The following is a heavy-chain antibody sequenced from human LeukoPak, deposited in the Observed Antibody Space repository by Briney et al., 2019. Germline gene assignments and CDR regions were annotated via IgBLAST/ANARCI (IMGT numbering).Heavy chain of an antibody. CDR1: GFTFSSYG. CDR2: IRSDGSNK. V-gene: IGHV3-30*02. CDR3: AKDDSQMVRGGYNWFDL. D-gene: IGHD3-10*01. J-gene: IGHJ5*02. Sequence: QPGGSLRLSCAASGFTFSSYGIHWVRQAPGKGLEWVAFIRSDGSNKYYADSVKGRFTISRDNSKNTLYLQMNSLTTEDTAVYYCAKDDSQMVRGGYNWFDLWGQGTLVTVSS.